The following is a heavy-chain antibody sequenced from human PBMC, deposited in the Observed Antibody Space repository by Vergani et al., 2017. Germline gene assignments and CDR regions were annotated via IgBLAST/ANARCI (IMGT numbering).Heavy chain of an antibody. CDR2: IIPIFVTA. V-gene: IGHV1-69*18. D-gene: IGHD6-6*01. J-gene: IGHJ4*02. CDR3: ARDREYSSSSANFDY. CDR1: GGTFSSYA. Sequence: QVQLVQSGAEVKKPGSSVKVSCKASGGTFSSYAISWVRQAPGQGLEWMGRIIPIFVTANYAQKFQGRVTITADESTSTAYMELSSLRSEDTAVYYCARDREYSSSSANFDYWGQGTLVTVSS.